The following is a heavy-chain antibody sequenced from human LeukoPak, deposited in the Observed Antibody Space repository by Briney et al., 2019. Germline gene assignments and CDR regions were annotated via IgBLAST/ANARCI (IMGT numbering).Heavy chain of an antibody. Sequence: SETLSLTCTVSGASISSFYWNWIRQPPGKGLEWIGYIYYSGSTNYNSSLKSRVTISVDTSKNQFSLKLSSVTAADTAVYYCAGRYEYSSSGHFDYWGQGTLVTVSS. J-gene: IGHJ4*02. CDR3: AGRYEYSSSGHFDY. CDR2: IYYSGST. D-gene: IGHD6-6*01. CDR1: GASISSFY. V-gene: IGHV4-59*01.